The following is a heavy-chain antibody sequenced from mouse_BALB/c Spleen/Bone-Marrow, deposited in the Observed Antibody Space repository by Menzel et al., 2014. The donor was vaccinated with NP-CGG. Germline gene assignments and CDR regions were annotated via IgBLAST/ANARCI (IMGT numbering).Heavy chain of an antibody. D-gene: IGHD1-1*01. CDR3: ARSRYGSYYGY. V-gene: IGHV1S56*01. Sequence: QVQLQQSRPELVKPGASVRISCKASNYTFTTYYIYWVKQRPGQGLEWIGWIYPGNVNTKYNEKFKAKATLTADKSSSTAYMQLSSLTSEDSAVYFCARSRYGSYYGYWGQGTPLTVSS. J-gene: IGHJ2*01. CDR1: NYTFTTYY. CDR2: IYPGNVNT.